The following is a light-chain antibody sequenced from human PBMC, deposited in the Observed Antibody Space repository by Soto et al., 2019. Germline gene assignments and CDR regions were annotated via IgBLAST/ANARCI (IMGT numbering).Light chain of an antibody. CDR2: AAS. CDR1: QAISTN. V-gene: IGKV1-12*01. Sequence: DIQMTQSPSSVSASVGDRVTITCRASQAISTNLAWYQQRPGKAPKLLIYAASTLRSGVPPRFSGSGSGTDFTLTISSLQPEDFAIYYCLQANRVPLSFGQGTRLEMK. J-gene: IGKJ5*01. CDR3: LQANRVPLS.